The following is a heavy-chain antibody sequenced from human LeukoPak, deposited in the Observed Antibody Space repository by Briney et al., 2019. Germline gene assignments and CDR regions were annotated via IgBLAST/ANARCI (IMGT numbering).Heavy chain of an antibody. J-gene: IGHJ4*02. V-gene: IGHV1-2*02. CDR2: INPQSGAT. D-gene: IGHD2-15*01. CDR3: VRGGYDSGRYFAY. Sequence: GASVKVSCKASVYTFCYGDIHCVRQAPGQGLEWMAWINPQSGATNYAQKFKGRITTTRDMSITTAYMELTTLRSDDTAVYYCVRGGYDSGRYFAYWGQGTLVTVSS. CDR1: VYTFCYGD.